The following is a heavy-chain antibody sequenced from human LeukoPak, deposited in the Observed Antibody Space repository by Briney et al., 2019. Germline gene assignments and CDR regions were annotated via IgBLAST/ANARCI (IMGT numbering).Heavy chain of an antibody. CDR1: GFTFSSYT. CDR3: ARDSNYDILTGYPPLYYYYYGMDV. D-gene: IGHD3-9*01. Sequence: GGSLRLSCAASGFTFSSYTMNWVRQAPGKGLEWVSSISSSSYIYYADSVKGRFTISRDNAKNSLYLQMNSLRAEDTAVYYCARDSNYDILTGYPPLYYYYYGMDVWGKGTTVTVSS. J-gene: IGHJ6*04. V-gene: IGHV3-21*01. CDR2: ISSSSYI.